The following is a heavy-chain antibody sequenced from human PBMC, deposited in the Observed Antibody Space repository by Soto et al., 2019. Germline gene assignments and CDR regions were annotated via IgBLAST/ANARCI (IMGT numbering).Heavy chain of an antibody. J-gene: IGHJ4*02. CDR1: GGSFTSNNW. CDR2: IYRTGST. Sequence: SDTLSLTCAVSGGSFTSNNWWAWVRQPPGQGLEWIGEIYRTGSTNYNPSLKSRVTISLDKSENQFSLKVTSLTAADTAVYYCASRDPGTSVDYWGQGTLVTVSS. V-gene: IGHV4-4*02. CDR3: ASRDPGTSVDY. D-gene: IGHD1-7*01.